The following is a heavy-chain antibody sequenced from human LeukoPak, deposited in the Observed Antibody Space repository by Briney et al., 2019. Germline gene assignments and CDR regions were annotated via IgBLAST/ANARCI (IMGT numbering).Heavy chain of an antibody. CDR3: ARRKLWRYYDSSGTFDY. CDR1: GVSISSSNSY. D-gene: IGHD3-22*01. CDR2: IYYSGNT. V-gene: IGHV4-39*01. J-gene: IGHJ4*02. Sequence: PSETLFLTCTVSGVSISSSNSYWGWLRQPPGKGLEWIGSIYYSGNTYYNASLKSQVSISTDTPKNRFSLKLTSVTAADTAVYYCARRKLWRYYDSSGTFDYWGQGTLVTASS.